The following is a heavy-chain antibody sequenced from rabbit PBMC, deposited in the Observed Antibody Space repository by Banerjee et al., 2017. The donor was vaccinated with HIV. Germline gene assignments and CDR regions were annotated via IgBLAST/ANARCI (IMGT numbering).Heavy chain of an antibody. J-gene: IGHJ4*01. Sequence: QSLEESGGDLVKPGASLTLTCTASGFSFSSNYYMSWVRQAPGKGLEWIARIYTGSSGSTWYASWAKGRFTISKTSSTTVTLQMTSLTAADTATYFCAKDFGLWGQGTLVTVS. CDR3: AKDFGL. V-gene: IGHV1S40*01. CDR2: IYTGSSGST. D-gene: IGHD5-1*01. CDR1: GFSFSSNYY.